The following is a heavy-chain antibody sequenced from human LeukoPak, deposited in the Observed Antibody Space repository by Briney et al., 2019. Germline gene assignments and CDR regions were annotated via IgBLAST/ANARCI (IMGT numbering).Heavy chain of an antibody. CDR1: GYSFTSYW. CDR3: ARLRDGYNRGYYHMDV. CDR2: IYPGDSDT. J-gene: IGHJ6*03. V-gene: IGHV5-51*01. Sequence: GESLKISCKGSGYSFTSYWIGWVRQMPGKGLEWMGIIYPGDSDTRYSPSFQGQVTISADKSISTAYLQWSSLKASDTAMYYCARLRDGYNRGYYHMDVWGKGTTVTVSS. D-gene: IGHD5-24*01.